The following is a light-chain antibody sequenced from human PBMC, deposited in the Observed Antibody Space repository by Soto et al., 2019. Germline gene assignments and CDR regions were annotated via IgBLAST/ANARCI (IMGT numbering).Light chain of an antibody. CDR2: GAS. CDR3: EQYDKSIT. CDR1: QSVSSSY. Sequence: EIVLTQSPVTLSLSPGERATLSCRASQSVSSSYLAWYQQKPGQAPRLLIYGASSRATGIPDRFSGSGSGTDFTLTINRLEPEDFAVYYCEQYDKSITFGGGTKV. J-gene: IGKJ4*01. V-gene: IGKV3-20*01.